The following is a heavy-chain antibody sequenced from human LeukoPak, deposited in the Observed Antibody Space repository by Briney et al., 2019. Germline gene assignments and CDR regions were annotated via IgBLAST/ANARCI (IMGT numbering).Heavy chain of an antibody. Sequence: GGSLRLSCAASGFTFSNAWITWVRQAPGKGLEWVGCIKSRSDGGTTDYAAPVRGRFTISRDDSQNTLFLQMNSLKTEDTAVYYCTTVTGNIAVAGTGDYWGQGTLVTVSS. CDR3: TTVTGNIAVAGTGDY. CDR1: GFTFSNAW. CDR2: IKSRSDGGTT. V-gene: IGHV3-15*01. J-gene: IGHJ4*02. D-gene: IGHD6-19*01.